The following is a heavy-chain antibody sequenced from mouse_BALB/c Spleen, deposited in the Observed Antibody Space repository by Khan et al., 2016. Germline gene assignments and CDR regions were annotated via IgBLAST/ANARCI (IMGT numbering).Heavy chain of an antibody. CDR2: THYSGST. Sequence: EVQLQESGPDLVKPSQSLSLTCTVTGYSITSGYSWHWIRQFPGNKLEWMGYTHYSGSTNYNPSLKSRISITRDTSKNQFFLKLNSVTTENTATYYCARLPVYGSWFAYWGQGTLVTVSA. V-gene: IGHV3-1*02. J-gene: IGHJ3*01. CDR3: ARLPVYGSWFAY. CDR1: GYSITSGYS. D-gene: IGHD2-1*01.